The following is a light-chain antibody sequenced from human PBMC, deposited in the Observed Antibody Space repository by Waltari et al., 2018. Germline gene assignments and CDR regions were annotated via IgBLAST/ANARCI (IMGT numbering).Light chain of an antibody. CDR2: FTN. CDR3: SAWDDGLKNVL. J-gene: IGLJ2*01. V-gene: IGLV1-47*02. CDR1: SSNIGSNH. Sequence: QSVLTQPPSASGAPGQSVTISCSGGSSNIGSNHVYWYRQPPGTAPKLLLYFTNERLFGVPDRCSGSKSGTSASLVITGLRSEDEADYYCSAWDDGLKNVLFGRGTRLTVL.